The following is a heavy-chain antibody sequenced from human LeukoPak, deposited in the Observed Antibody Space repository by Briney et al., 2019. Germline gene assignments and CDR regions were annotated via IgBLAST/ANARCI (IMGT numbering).Heavy chain of an antibody. CDR1: GGTFSSYA. J-gene: IGHJ6*02. CDR3: ARDRGTTGMNRNYYYYGMDV. Sequence: ASVRVSCKASGGTFSSYAISWVRQAPGQGLEWMGGIIPIFGTANYAQKFQGRVTITADESTSTAYMELSSLRSEDTAVYYCARDRGTTGMNRNYYYYGMDVWGQGTTVTVSS. D-gene: IGHD1-1*01. CDR2: IIPIFGTA. V-gene: IGHV1-69*13.